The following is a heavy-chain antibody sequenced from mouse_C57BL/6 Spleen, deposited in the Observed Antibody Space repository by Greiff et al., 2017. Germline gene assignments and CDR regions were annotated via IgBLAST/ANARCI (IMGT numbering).Heavy chain of an antibody. CDR1: GFTFSDYG. CDR2: ISSGSSTI. Sequence: EVQLVESGGGLVKPGGSLKLSCAASGFTFSDYGMHWVRQAPEKGLEWVAYISSGSSTIYYADTVKGRFTISRDNAKNTLILQMTSLRSEDTAMYYCARVFGLSGSSYFDYWGQGTTLTVSS. CDR3: ARVFGLSGSSYFDY. V-gene: IGHV5-17*01. J-gene: IGHJ2*01. D-gene: IGHD1-1*01.